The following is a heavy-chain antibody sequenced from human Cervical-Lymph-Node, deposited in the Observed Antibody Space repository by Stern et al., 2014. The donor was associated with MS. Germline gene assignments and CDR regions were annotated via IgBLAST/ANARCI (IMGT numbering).Heavy chain of an antibody. CDR2: ISYDGSAK. V-gene: IGHV3-30-3*01. CDR3: ARIPGVGVIPAVYYSGMDV. D-gene: IGHD1-26*01. Sequence: VQLVVSGVGVVQPGGSLRLSRAASGFTFHNFARHWVRLAPGQGLEWVAVISYDGSAKTYADSVKGRFTISRDPSKNTLYLQMDSLRPEDTAVYYCARIPGVGVIPAVYYSGMDVWGQGTTVTVSS. CDR1: GFTFHNFA. J-gene: IGHJ6*02.